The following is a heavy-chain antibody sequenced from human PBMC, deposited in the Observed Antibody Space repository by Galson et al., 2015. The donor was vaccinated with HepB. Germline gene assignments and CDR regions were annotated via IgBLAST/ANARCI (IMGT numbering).Heavy chain of an antibody. V-gene: IGHV1-69*13. CDR2: IIPIFGTA. CDR3: ARDKGSLTIFGVVRNNWFDP. D-gene: IGHD3-3*01. J-gene: IGHJ5*02. Sequence: SVKVSCKAPGGTFSSYAISWVRQAPGQGLEWMGGIIPIFGTANYAQKFQGRVTITADESTSTAYMELSSLRSEDTAVYYCARDKGSLTIFGVVRNNWFDPWGQGTLVTVSS. CDR1: GGTFSSYA.